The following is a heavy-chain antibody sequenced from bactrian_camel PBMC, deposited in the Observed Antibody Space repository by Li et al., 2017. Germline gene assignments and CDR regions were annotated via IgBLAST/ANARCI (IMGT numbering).Heavy chain of an antibody. CDR2: INSGGGIT. CDR3: VTQGFGH. J-gene: IGHJ6*01. V-gene: IGHV3S1*01. Sequence: HVQLVESGGGLVQPGGSLRLSCAASGFTFSGYWMYWVRQTPAKGPEWVSFINSGGGITDYADSVKGRFTSSRDNAKNTVYLQMNSLKSEDTGLYFCVTQGFGHWGQGTQVTVS. CDR1: GFTFSGYW.